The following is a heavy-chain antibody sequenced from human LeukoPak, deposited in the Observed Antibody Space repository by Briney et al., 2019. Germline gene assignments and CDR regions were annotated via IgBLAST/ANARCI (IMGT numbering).Heavy chain of an antibody. J-gene: IGHJ3*02. CDR3: ARELPADDYYHDAFDI. Sequence: SETLSLTCTVSGGSISSSSYYWGWIRQPPGKGLEWIGSIYYSGSTYYNPSLKSRVTISVDTSKNQFSLKLSSVTAADTAVYYCARELPADDYYHDAFDIWGQGTMVTVSS. CDR2: IYYSGST. D-gene: IGHD3-10*01. CDR1: GGSISSSSYY. V-gene: IGHV4-39*07.